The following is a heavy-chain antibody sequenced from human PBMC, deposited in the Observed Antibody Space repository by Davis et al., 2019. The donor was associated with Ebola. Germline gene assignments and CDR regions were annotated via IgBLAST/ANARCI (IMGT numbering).Heavy chain of an antibody. CDR1: GGSISVRYYY. D-gene: IGHD6-13*01. CDR3: ARLPLAAAGTLFDY. J-gene: IGHJ4*02. Sequence: MPSETLSLTCTVSGGSISVRYYYWAWVRQHPGKGLEWIGEINHSGSTNYNPSLKSRVTISVDTSKNQFSLKLSSLTAADTAVYYCARLPLAAAGTLFDYWGQATLVTVSS. V-gene: IGHV4-39*07. CDR2: INHSGST.